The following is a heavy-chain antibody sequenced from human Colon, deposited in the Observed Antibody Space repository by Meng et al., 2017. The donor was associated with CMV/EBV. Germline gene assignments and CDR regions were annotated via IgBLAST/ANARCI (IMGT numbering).Heavy chain of an antibody. Sequence: GGSLRLSGTASGFTVSSHYMSWVRQAPGKGLEWVSVIYTSGTTYYADSVKGRFTISRDNSKNILYLQMNSLRAEDRAVYYCARAGSDFRSGYYDYWGLGTLVTVSS. V-gene: IGHV3-53*01. CDR2: IYTSGTT. CDR1: GFTVSSHY. D-gene: IGHD3-3*01. J-gene: IGHJ4*02. CDR3: ARAGSDFRSGYYDY.